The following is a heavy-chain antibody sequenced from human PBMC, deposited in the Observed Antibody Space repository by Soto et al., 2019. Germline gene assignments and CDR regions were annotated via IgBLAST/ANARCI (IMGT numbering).Heavy chain of an antibody. V-gene: IGHV3-13*01. D-gene: IGHD1-26*01. CDR3: AKAGKVGATGVVRYYYYGMDV. J-gene: IGHJ6*02. CDR2: IGTAGDT. Sequence: SGAASGFTFSSYDMHWVRQATGKCLEWVSAIGTAGDTYYPGSVKGRFTISRENAKNSLYLQMNSLRAGDTAVYYCAKAGKVGATGVVRYYYYGMDVWGQGTTVTVSS. CDR1: GFTFSSYD.